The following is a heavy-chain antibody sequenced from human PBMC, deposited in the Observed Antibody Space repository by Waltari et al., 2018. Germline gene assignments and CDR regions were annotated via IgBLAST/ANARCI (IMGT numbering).Heavy chain of an antibody. V-gene: IGHV3-30*02. CDR2: VRSDGTTK. CDR3: AKDLTSFGVGYYCDS. CDR1: GFTFSNFG. Sequence: QGQLVESGGGVVQPGGSLRLSCAASGFTFSNFGMHWVRQAPGKGLEWVTLVRSDGTTKYYGDSVRGRFTISRDDSKNTLYLQMSSLRAEDTAVYYCAKDLTSFGVGYYCDSWGQGTLVTVSS. J-gene: IGHJ4*02. D-gene: IGHD3-3*01.